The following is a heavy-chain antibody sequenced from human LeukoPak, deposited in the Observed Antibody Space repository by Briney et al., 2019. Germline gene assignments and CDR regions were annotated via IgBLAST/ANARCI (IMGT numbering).Heavy chain of an antibody. J-gene: IGHJ6*03. CDR1: GGSFSGSY. V-gene: IGHV4-34*01. D-gene: IGHD3-3*01. Sequence: SETLSLTCAVYGGSFSGSYWSWIRQPPGKGLEWIGEINHSGSTNYNPSLKSRVTISVDTSKNQFSLKLSSVTAADMAVYYCARMYYDFWSGYYSPRYYYYMDVWGKGTTVTVSS. CDR2: INHSGST. CDR3: ARMYYDFWSGYYSPRYYYYMDV.